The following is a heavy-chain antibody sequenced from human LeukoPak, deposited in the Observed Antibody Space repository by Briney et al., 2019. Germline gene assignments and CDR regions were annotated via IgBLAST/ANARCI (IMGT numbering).Heavy chain of an antibody. D-gene: IGHD3-22*01. CDR1: GFSLSTSGVG. CDR2: IYWDDDK. Sequence: SGPTLVKPTQTLTLTCTFSGFSLSTSGVGVGWIRQPPGKALEWLALIYWDDDKRYSPSLKSRLTITKDTSKNQVVLTMTNMDPVDTATYYCAHRHLYDSSGNFDYWGQGTLVTVSS. V-gene: IGHV2-5*02. J-gene: IGHJ4*02. CDR3: AHRHLYDSSGNFDY.